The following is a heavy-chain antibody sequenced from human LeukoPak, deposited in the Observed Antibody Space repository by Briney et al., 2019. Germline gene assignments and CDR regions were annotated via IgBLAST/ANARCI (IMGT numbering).Heavy chain of an antibody. CDR2: ISYDGSNK. CDR3: AGRRYGFDY. D-gene: IGHD1-1*01. Sequence: GGPLRLSCAASGFTFSSYGMHWVRQAPGKGLEWVAVISYDGSNKYYADSVKGRFTISRDNSKNTLYLQMNSLRAEDTAVYYCAGRRYGFDYWGQGTLVTVSS. V-gene: IGHV3-30*03. J-gene: IGHJ4*02. CDR1: GFTFSSYG.